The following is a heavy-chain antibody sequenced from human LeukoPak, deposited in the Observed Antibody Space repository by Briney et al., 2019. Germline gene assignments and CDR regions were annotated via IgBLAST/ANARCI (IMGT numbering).Heavy chain of an antibody. CDR3: ARDGAAARHFDY. J-gene: IGHJ4*02. CDR2: INPSGGST. Sequence: GLVKVSCKASGYTFTSYYMHWVRQAPGQGLEWMGIINPSGGSTSYAQKFQGRVTMTRDTSTSTVYMELSSLRSEDTAVYYCARDGAAARHFDYWGQGTLVTVS. CDR1: GYTFTSYY. D-gene: IGHD6-13*01. V-gene: IGHV1-46*01.